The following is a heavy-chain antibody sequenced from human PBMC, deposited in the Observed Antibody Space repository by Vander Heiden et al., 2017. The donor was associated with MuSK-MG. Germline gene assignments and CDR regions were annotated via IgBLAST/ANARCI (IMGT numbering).Heavy chain of an antibody. CDR1: GGSFSRYY. J-gene: IGHJ4*02. CDR2: INHSGST. CDR3: ARGRVFFYGGNVGYFDY. V-gene: IGHV4-34*01. D-gene: IGHD4-17*01. Sequence: VQPQQWGAGLLKPSETLSLTCAVYGGSFSRYYWSWIRQPPGKGLEWIGEINHSGSTNYNPSRKSRVTISVDTSKNQFSLKLSSVTAPDTAVYYCARGRVFFYGGNVGYFDYWGQGTLVAVAS.